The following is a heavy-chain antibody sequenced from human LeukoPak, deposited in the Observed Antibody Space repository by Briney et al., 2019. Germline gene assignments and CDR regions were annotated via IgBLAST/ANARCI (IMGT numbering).Heavy chain of an antibody. Sequence: GGSQRLSCAASGFIVRTNYMTWVRQAPRKGLEWVSIIYSDGRTYYSDSVKGRFTISIDNSKNTLYLQMNSLGAEDTAVYYCARDRFNGMDVWGQGTTVTVSS. J-gene: IGHJ6*02. V-gene: IGHV3-66*01. CDR3: ARDRFNGMDV. CDR1: GFIVRTNY. D-gene: IGHD3-3*01. CDR2: IYSDGRT.